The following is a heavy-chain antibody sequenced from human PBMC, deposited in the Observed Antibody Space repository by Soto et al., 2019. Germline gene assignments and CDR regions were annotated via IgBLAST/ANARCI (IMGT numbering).Heavy chain of an antibody. D-gene: IGHD2-15*01. CDR2: ISSSSSYI. Sequence: EVQLVESGGGLVKPGGSLRLSCAASGFTFSSYSMNWVRRAPGKGLEWVSSISSSSSYIYYADSVKGRFTISRDNAKNSLYLQMNSLRAEDTAVYYCARDRRCSGGSCFDYWGQGTLVTVSS. J-gene: IGHJ4*02. CDR1: GFTFSSYS. V-gene: IGHV3-21*01. CDR3: ARDRRCSGGSCFDY.